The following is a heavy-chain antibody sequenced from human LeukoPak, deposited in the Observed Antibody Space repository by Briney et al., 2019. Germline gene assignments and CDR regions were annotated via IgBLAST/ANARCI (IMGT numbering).Heavy chain of an antibody. V-gene: IGHV3-30-3*01. CDR2: ISYDGSNK. J-gene: IGHJ4*02. Sequence: GGSLRLSCAASGFTFSSYAMHWVRQAPGKGLEWVAVISYDGSNKYYADSVKGRFTISRDNSKNTLYLQMNSLRAEDTAVYYCARDSQEVAYYYDSSGYSYFDYWGQGTLVTVSS. D-gene: IGHD3-22*01. CDR1: GFTFSSYA. CDR3: ARDSQEVAYYYDSSGYSYFDY.